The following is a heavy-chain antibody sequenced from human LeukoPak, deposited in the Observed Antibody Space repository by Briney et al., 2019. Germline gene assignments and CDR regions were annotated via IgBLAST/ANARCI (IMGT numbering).Heavy chain of an antibody. Sequence: SETLSLTCTVSGGSISSYYWSWIQQPPGKGLEWIGYIYYSGSTNYNLSLKSRVTISVDTSKNQFSLKLSSVTAADTAVYYCARDRYSGSYSSDAFDIWGQGTMVTVSS. CDR1: GGSISSYY. J-gene: IGHJ3*02. CDR2: IYYSGST. D-gene: IGHD1-26*01. CDR3: ARDRYSGSYSSDAFDI. V-gene: IGHV4-59*01.